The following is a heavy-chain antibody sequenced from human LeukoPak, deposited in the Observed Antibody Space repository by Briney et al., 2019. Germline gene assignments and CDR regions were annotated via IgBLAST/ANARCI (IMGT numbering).Heavy chain of an antibody. CDR2: IIPIFGTA. D-gene: IGHD1-26*01. CDR3: ARESGSYHGNDY. CDR1: GGAFSSYA. J-gene: IGHJ4*02. Sequence: SVKVSCKASGGAFSSYAISWVRQAPGQGLEWMGGIIPIFGTANYAQKFQGRVTITADESTSTAYMELSSLRSEDTAVYYCARESGSYHGNDYWGQGTLVTVSS. V-gene: IGHV1-69*13.